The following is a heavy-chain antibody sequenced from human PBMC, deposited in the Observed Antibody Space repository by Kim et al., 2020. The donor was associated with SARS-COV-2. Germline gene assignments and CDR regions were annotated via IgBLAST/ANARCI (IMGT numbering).Heavy chain of an antibody. J-gene: IGHJ6*02. Sequence: ASVKVSCKASGYTFTSYYMHWVRQAPGQGLEWMGIINPSGGSTSYAQKFQGRVTMTRDTSTSTVYMELSSLRSEDTAVYYCARGGVIAAAGTDYYGMDVWGQGTTVTVSS. CDR2: INPSGGST. D-gene: IGHD6-13*01. V-gene: IGHV1-46*01. CDR3: ARGGVIAAAGTDYYGMDV. CDR1: GYTFTSYY.